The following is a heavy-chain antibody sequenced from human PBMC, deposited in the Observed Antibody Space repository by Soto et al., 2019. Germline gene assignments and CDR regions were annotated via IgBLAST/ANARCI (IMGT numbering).Heavy chain of an antibody. J-gene: IGHJ5*02. D-gene: IGHD3-10*01. CDR1: GFSLSTSGVG. CDR3: AHIWSPSIWFGELRIDP. CDR2: IYWDDDK. V-gene: IGHV2-5*02. Sequence: QITLKESGPTRVKPTQTLTLTCTFSGFSLSTSGVGVGWIRQPPGKALEWLALIYWDDDKRYSPSLKSRLTITKDTSKNQVVLTMTNIDPVDTSTYYCAHIWSPSIWFGELRIDPWGQGNLGTVSS.